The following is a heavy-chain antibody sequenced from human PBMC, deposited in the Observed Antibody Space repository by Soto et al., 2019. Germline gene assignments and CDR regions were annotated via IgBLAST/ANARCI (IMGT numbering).Heavy chain of an antibody. D-gene: IGHD6-6*01. CDR1: GGTFSSYA. Sequence: QVQLVQSGAEVKKPGSSVKVSCKASGGTFSSYAISWVRQAPGQGLERMGGIIPIFGTANYAQKFQGRVTIIADESTCTAYMELSSLRSEDTAVYYCASLRSIAAANWFVPWGQGTLVTVSS. CDR3: ASLRSIAAANWFVP. CDR2: IIPIFGTA. J-gene: IGHJ5*02. V-gene: IGHV1-69*01.